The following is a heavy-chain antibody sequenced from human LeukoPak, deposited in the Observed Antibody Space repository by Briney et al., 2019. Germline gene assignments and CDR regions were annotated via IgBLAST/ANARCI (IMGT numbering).Heavy chain of an antibody. CDR1: GGTFSSYA. D-gene: IGHD2-2*01. J-gene: IGHJ4*02. CDR3: ARVAMTEFGGIDY. V-gene: IGHV1-69*04. CDR2: IIPILGIA. Sequence: SVTVSCKASGGTFSSYAISWVRQAPGQGLEWMGRIIPILGIANYAQKFQGRVTITADKSTSTAYMELSSLRSEDTAVYYCARVAMTEFGGIDYWGQGTLVTVSS.